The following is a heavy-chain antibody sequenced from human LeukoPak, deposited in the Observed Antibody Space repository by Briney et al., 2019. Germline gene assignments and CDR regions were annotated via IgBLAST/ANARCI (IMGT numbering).Heavy chain of an antibody. CDR1: GFTFNAYA. Sequence: GGSLRLSCAASGFTFNAYAMGWIRQAPGKGLEWVSDISRDGGDSTYYADSVKGRFTISRDNSKNTVYLQMNSLRAEDTAVYYCAKDVTRYPGYWGQGTLVTVSS. V-gene: IGHV3-23*01. D-gene: IGHD3-9*01. J-gene: IGHJ4*02. CDR2: ISRDGGDST. CDR3: AKDVTRYPGY.